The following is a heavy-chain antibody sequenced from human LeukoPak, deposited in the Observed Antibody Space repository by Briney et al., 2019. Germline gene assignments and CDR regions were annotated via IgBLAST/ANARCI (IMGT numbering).Heavy chain of an antibody. Sequence: SETLSLTCSVSDGSINSYYWNWIRQPPGKGLEWIGYIYYNGNTNYSPSLKSRVTMSVDTSKNLFSLKVSSVTAADTAVYYCARGRSNYYGMDVWGQGTTVTVSS. V-gene: IGHV4-59*01. CDR3: ARGRSNYYGMDV. D-gene: IGHD1-26*01. CDR1: DGSINSYY. J-gene: IGHJ6*02. CDR2: IYYNGNT.